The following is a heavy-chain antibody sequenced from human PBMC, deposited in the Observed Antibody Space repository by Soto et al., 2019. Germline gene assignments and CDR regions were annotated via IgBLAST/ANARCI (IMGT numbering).Heavy chain of an antibody. CDR1: GFTFDDYG. D-gene: IGHD3-9*01. CDR3: ARVTRGGYFDWFPLDS. CDR2: INWNGGNT. Sequence: GGSLRLSCAASGFTFDDYGMIWVRQAPGKGLEWVSGINWNGGNTGYADSVKGRFTISRDNAKNSLYLQMNSLRAEDTAFYYCARVTRGGYFDWFPLDSWGQGTLVTVSS. J-gene: IGHJ4*02. V-gene: IGHV3-20*04.